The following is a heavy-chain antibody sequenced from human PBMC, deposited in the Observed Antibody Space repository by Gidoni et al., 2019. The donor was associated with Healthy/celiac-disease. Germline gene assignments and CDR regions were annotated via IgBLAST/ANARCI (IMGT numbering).Heavy chain of an antibody. D-gene: IGHD1-26*01. Sequence: QVQLVESGGGGVQPGRSLSLSCAASGFTFSSYAMHWVRQAPGKGLEWVAVISYDGSNKYYADSVKGRFTISRDNSKNTLYLQMNSLRAEDTAVYYCARGGLVGATDYWGQGTLVTVSS. J-gene: IGHJ4*02. CDR2: ISYDGSNK. CDR3: ARGGLVGATDY. V-gene: IGHV3-30-3*01. CDR1: GFTFSSYA.